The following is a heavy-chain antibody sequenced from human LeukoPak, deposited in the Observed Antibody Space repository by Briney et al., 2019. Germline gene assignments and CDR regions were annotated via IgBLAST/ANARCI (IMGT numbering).Heavy chain of an antibody. CDR2: IYHSGST. Sequence: PSQTLSLTCAVSGGSISSGGYSWSWIRQPPGKGLEWIGYIYHSGSTYYNPSLKSRVTISVDRSKNQFSLKLSSVTAADTAVYYCARGTYSSSWSRHWGQGTLVTVSS. CDR3: ARGTYSSSWSRH. D-gene: IGHD6-13*01. J-gene: IGHJ1*01. CDR1: GGSISSGGYS. V-gene: IGHV4-30-2*01.